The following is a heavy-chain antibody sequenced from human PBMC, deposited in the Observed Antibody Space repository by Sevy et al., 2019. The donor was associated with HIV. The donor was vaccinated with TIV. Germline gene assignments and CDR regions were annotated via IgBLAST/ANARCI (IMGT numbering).Heavy chain of an antibody. J-gene: IGHJ4*02. D-gene: IGHD3-22*01. V-gene: IGHV5-51*01. CDR3: ARRFYDSTGYPQYFFDY. CDR2: IYPDDSDI. CDR1: GYRFSSYW. Sequence: GESLKISCRASGYRFSSYWIAWVRQVPGKGLEWMGIIYPDDSDIRYSPSLQGQVTISVDKSISTAYLQWSSLEASDTAMYFSARRFYDSTGYPQYFFDYWGQGTLVTVSS.